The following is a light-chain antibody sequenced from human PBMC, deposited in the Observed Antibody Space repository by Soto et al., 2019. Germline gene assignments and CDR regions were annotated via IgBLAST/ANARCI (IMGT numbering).Light chain of an antibody. J-gene: IGKJ4*01. V-gene: IGKV2-28*01. Sequence: DVVMTQSPLSLPVTPGEPASISCRSSQSLLHSNGYNYLVWFLQKAGQSPQLLIYLASSRASGVPDRFSGSGSGTDFTLEISSMEAEDVGIYYCMQLLHPPLTFGGGTKVDIK. CDR2: LAS. CDR3: MQLLHPPLT. CDR1: QSLLHSNGYNY.